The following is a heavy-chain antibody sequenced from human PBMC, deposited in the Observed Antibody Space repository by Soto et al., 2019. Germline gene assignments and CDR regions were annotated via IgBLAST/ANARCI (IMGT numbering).Heavy chain of an antibody. Sequence: WETLSLTCTVSGASISNYYWSWIRQPAGKGLECLGRIYASGTTTYNPSLRSRVTMSVDTSKNQFPLNLNSVTAADTAVYYCARESRSELGTVEYWGQGTLVTVSS. J-gene: IGHJ4*02. D-gene: IGHD1-1*01. CDR3: ARESRSELGTVEY. CDR1: GASISNYY. V-gene: IGHV4-4*07. CDR2: IYASGTT.